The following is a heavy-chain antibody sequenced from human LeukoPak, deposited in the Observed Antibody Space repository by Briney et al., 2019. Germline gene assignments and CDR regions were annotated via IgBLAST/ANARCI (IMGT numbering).Heavy chain of an antibody. CDR2: INPNSGGT. J-gene: IGHJ4*02. CDR1: GYTFTGYY. Sequence: ASVKVSCKASGYTFTGYYMHWVRQAPGQGPEWMGWINPNSGGTNYAQKFQGRVTMTRDTSISTAYMELSRLRSDDTAVYYCARAESYPSQGFDYWGQGTLVTVSS. CDR3: ARAESYPSQGFDY. D-gene: IGHD3-10*01. V-gene: IGHV1-2*02.